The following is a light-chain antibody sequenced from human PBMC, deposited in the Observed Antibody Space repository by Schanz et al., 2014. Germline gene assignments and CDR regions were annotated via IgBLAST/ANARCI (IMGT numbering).Light chain of an antibody. CDR3: SSYTRGTTLVV. J-gene: IGLJ2*01. Sequence: QSALTQPASVAGSPGQSITISCTGTSSDIGGYDYVSWYQQHPGKAPKLMIFDVYYRPSGVSNRFSGSKSGNTASLTISGLQSEDEADYYCSSYTRGTTLVVFGGGTKLTVL. CDR2: DVY. CDR1: SSDIGGYDY. V-gene: IGLV2-14*03.